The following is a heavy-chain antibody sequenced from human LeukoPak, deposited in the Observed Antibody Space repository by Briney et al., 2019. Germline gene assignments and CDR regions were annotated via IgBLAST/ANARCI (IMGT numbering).Heavy chain of an antibody. CDR3: ARLPVTTYYYYGMDV. D-gene: IGHD1-1*01. CDR1: GGSIGSYY. Sequence: SETLSLTCTVSGGSIGSYYWSWIRQPPGKGLEWIGYIYYSGSTNYNPSLKSRVTISVDTSKNQFSLKLSSVTAADTAVYYCARLPVTTYYYYGMDVWGQGTTVTVSS. J-gene: IGHJ6*02. CDR2: IYYSGST. V-gene: IGHV4-59*08.